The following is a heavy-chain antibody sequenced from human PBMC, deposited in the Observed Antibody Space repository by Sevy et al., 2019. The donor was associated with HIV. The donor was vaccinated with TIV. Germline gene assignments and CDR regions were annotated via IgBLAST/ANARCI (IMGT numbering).Heavy chain of an antibody. J-gene: IGHJ3*02. CDR3: AKEVVVAALDAFDI. Sequence: GGSLRLSCAASGFTFSSYGMHWVRQPPGKGLEWVAVIWYDGSNKYYADSVKGRFTISRDNSKNTLYLQMNSLRAEDTAVYYCAKEVVVAALDAFDIWGQGTMVTVSS. CDR2: IWYDGSNK. V-gene: IGHV3-33*06. CDR1: GFTFSSYG. D-gene: IGHD2-15*01.